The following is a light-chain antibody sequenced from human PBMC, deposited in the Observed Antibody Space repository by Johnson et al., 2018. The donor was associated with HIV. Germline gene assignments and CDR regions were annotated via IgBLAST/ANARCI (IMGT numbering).Light chain of an antibody. CDR2: ETN. CDR3: GTWDSSLSAGV. CDR1: SSNIGNNY. V-gene: IGLV1-51*02. Sequence: QSVLTQPPSVSAAPGQKVTISCSGSSSNIGNNYVSWYQQLPGTAPKLLIYETNTRPSGIPDRFSGSKSATSATLGITGLQTGDEADYYCGTWDSSLSAGVFGTGTKVTVL. J-gene: IGLJ1*01.